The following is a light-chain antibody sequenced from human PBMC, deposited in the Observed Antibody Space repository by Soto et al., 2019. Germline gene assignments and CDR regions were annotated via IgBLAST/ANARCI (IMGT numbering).Light chain of an antibody. Sequence: EIVLTQSPGTLSLSPGERATLSCRASQSISSSYLAWYQQKPCQAPRLLVYGASSRATGIPDRFSGSGSGTDFTLTISTLEPEDFAVYYCQQYGSSRFTFGPGTKVDIK. CDR3: QQYGSSRFT. J-gene: IGKJ3*01. CDR1: QSISSSY. CDR2: GAS. V-gene: IGKV3-20*01.